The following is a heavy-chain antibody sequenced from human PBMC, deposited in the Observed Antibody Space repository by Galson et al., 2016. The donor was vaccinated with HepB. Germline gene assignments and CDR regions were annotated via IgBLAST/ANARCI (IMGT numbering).Heavy chain of an antibody. CDR1: GYRFSSHG. V-gene: IGHV1-18*01. CDR3: ARAIGVDTGFNWFDP. J-gene: IGHJ5*02. D-gene: IGHD5-18*01. Sequence: SVKVSCKASGYRFSSHGITWVRQAPGQGLGWMAWISVNSGNTRYAQKLQGRVTMTTDKSTSTVYMEVRTLRPDDTAVYYCARAIGVDTGFNWFDPWGQGTPVIVSS. CDR2: ISVNSGNT.